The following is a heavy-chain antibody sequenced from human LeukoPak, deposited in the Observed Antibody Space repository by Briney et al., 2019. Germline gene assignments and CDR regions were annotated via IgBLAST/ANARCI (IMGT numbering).Heavy chain of an antibody. D-gene: IGHD4-17*01. CDR2: IDSDGSNT. CDR3: ARDDYGDYYFDY. J-gene: IGHJ4*02. Sequence: GGSLRLSCAASGSTFNNYWMHWVRQAPGKGLVWVSRIDSDGSNTNYADSVKGRFTVSRDNAKNTLYLQMNSLRAEDTAVYYCARDDYGDYYFDYWGQGTLVTVSS. V-gene: IGHV3-74*01. CDR1: GSTFNNYW.